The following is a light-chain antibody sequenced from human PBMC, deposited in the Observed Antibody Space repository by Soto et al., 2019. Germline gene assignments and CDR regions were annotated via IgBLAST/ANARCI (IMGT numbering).Light chain of an antibody. V-gene: IGKV3-20*01. J-gene: IGKJ4*01. Sequence: EIVLTQSPGTLSLSPGERATLSCRASQSVSRSFLAWYQQKPGQAPRLLIYGASSRATGIPDRFSGSGSGTDFTLTISRLEPEDVAVYYCQQYDNSPLTFGGGTKVEIK. CDR3: QQYDNSPLT. CDR2: GAS. CDR1: QSVSRSF.